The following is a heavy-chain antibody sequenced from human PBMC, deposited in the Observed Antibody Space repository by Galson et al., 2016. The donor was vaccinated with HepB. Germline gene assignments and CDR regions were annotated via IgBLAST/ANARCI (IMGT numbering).Heavy chain of an antibody. J-gene: IGHJ3*02. CDR1: GGSFSSYA. Sequence: SLRLSCAASGGSFSSYAMHWVRQAPGKGLEWVANVWYDGSKKYYGDSVKGRFTISRDNSKNTLPLQLNSLRSEDTAVYYCVRDLGLDAFEIWGQGTMVTVSS. CDR3: VRDLGLDAFEI. V-gene: IGHV3-33*01. D-gene: IGHD7-27*01. CDR2: VWYDGSKK.